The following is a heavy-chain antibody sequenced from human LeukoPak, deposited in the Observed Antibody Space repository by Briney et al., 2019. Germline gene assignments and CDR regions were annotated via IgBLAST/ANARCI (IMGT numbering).Heavy chain of an antibody. D-gene: IGHD6-13*01. CDR3: ARLAAAGTGEDY. Sequence: GGSLRLSCAASGFTFSSYAMSWVRQAPGKGLEWVSYISSSSSTIHCADSVKGRFTISRDNAKNSLYLQMNSLRDEDTAVYYCARLAAAGTGEDYWGQGTLVTVSS. CDR2: ISSSSSTI. CDR1: GFTFSSYA. V-gene: IGHV3-48*02. J-gene: IGHJ4*02.